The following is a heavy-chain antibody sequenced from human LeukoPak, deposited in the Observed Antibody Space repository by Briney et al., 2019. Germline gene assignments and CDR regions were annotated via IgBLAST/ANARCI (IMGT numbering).Heavy chain of an antibody. CDR2: IYHSGST. D-gene: IGHD2-2*01. J-gene: IGHJ3*02. Sequence: SETLSLTCTVSGYSISSGYYWGWIRQPPGKGLEWIGSIYHSGSTYYNPSLKSRVTISVDTSKNQFSLKLSSVAAADTAVYYCARAHDLYCSSTSCYSGLRKDAFDIWGQGTMVTVSS. CDR3: ARAHDLYCSSTSCYSGLRKDAFDI. CDR1: GYSISSGYY. V-gene: IGHV4-38-2*02.